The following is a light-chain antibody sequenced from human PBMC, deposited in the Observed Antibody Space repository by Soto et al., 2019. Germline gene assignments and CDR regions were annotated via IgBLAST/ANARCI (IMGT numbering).Light chain of an antibody. Sequence: DFQMTQSPSTLSASLGDRVTITCRASQNIRSRLAWFQQKPGKAPKLLIYDASSLESGVPSRFSGSGSGTDFTLTVSSLQPEDFATYYCQQSYSTPITFGQGTRLEI. CDR1: QNIRSR. CDR3: QQSYSTPIT. V-gene: IGKV1-39*01. CDR2: DAS. J-gene: IGKJ5*01.